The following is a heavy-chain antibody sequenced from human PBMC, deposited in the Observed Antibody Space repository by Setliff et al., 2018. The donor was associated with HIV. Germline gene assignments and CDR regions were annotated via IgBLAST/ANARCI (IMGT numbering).Heavy chain of an antibody. V-gene: IGHV4-61*02. D-gene: IGHD3-10*01. Sequence: SETLSLTCTVADGSISTGSYYWSWVRQPAGRGLEWIGRIYTSGSTNYNPSLKSRVTMSVDTSKNQFSLNLTSVTAADTAVYYCARGRFAGFDYWGQGTLVTVSS. CDR2: IYTSGST. CDR3: ARGRFAGFDY. CDR1: DGSISTGSYY. J-gene: IGHJ4*02.